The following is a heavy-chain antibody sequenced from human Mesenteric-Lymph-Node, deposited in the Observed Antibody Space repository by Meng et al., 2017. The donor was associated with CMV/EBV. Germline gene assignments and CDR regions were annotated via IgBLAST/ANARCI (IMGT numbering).Heavy chain of an antibody. Sequence: TSAVGGGHICKSKRWNWGPPPRRKGVSLLEPHYRGGSTNNRQSRKSGVTLSIDKSKFQFSLKLLSMPAADTAVYCCARGVRGGTSVGLWGQGTLVTVSS. CDR3: ARGVRGGTSVGL. CDR1: GGHICKSKR. V-gene: IGHV4-4*01. D-gene: IGHD1-26*01. J-gene: IGHJ4*02. CDR2: HYRGGST.